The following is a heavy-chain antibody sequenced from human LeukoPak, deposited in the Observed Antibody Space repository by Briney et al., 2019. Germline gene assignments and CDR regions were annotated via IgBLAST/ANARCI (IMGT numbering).Heavy chain of an antibody. Sequence: GGSLRLSCAAYGFTFTKYWMNWVRQAPGKGLEWVANIKQDGSEKYYVDSVKGRFTISRDNAKNSLYLQMNSLRAEDTAVYYCARDLEGYSYGYCYWGQGTLVTVSS. V-gene: IGHV3-7*01. CDR2: IKQDGSEK. CDR3: ARDLEGYSYGYCY. CDR1: GFTFTKYW. D-gene: IGHD5-18*01. J-gene: IGHJ4*02.